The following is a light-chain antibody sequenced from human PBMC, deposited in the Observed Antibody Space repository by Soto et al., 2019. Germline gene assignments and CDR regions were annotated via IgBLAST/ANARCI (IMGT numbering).Light chain of an antibody. CDR1: QSVSIW. CDR3: QQYKNYLT. V-gene: IGKV1-5*01. J-gene: IGKJ1*01. Sequence: DIQMTQSPSTLSASVGDRVTFTCRASQSVSIWLAWYQQKPGKAPKLLISGASTLESGVSSRFSGSGSGTEFTLTISSLQPDDFATYYCQQYKNYLTFGQGTKLEIK. CDR2: GAS.